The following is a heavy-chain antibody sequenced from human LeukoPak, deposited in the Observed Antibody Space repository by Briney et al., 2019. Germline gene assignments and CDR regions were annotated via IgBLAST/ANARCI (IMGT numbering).Heavy chain of an antibody. Sequence: SETLSLTCTVSGGSISGDYWSWVRQPAGTGLEWIGRIHGSGSTIYNSSLKGRVTISVDTSKNQFSLKLSSVTAADTAVYYCARGLRGYSYGYYGYWGQGTLVTVSS. CDR1: GGSISGDY. CDR3: ARGLRGYSYGYYGY. J-gene: IGHJ4*02. D-gene: IGHD5-18*01. CDR2: IHGSGST. V-gene: IGHV4-4*07.